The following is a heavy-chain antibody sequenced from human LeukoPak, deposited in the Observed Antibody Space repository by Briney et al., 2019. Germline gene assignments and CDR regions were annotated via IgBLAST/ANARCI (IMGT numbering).Heavy chain of an antibody. V-gene: IGHV3-21*01. Sequence: GGSLRLSCAASRFTFSSYSINWVRQAPGQGLEWVSSIDSSSSYIYYADSVKGRFTISGDNAKNSLFLQMNSLRVEDTAVYYCARPGITGTMGYGAFDIWGQGTRVTVSS. CDR2: IDSSSSYI. J-gene: IGHJ3*02. D-gene: IGHD1-7*01. CDR3: ARPGITGTMGYGAFDI. CDR1: RFTFSSYS.